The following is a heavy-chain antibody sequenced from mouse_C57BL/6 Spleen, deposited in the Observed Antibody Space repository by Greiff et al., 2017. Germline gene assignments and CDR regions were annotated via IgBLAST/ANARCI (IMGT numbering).Heavy chain of an antibody. CDR1: GYTFTSYW. CDR2: IDPSDSYT. J-gene: IGHJ4*01. CDR3: ASHYGSSHYAMDY. D-gene: IGHD1-1*01. V-gene: IGHV1-69*01. Sequence: VKLQQPGAELVMPGASVKLSCKASGYTFTSYWMHWVKQRPGQGLEWIGEIDPSDSYTNYNQKFKGKSTLTVDKSSSTAYMQLSSLTSEDSAVYYCASHYGSSHYAMDYWGQGTSVTVSS.